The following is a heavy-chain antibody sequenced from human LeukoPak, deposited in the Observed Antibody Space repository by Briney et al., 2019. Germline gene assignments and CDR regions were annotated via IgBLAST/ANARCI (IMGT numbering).Heavy chain of an antibody. J-gene: IGHJ4*02. CDR3: ARDSSSGEFDY. CDR2: IKQDGSEK. CDR1: GFTFSSYW. Sequence: GGSLRLSCAASGFTFSSYWMCWVRQAPGKGLEWVANIKQDGSEKYYVDSVKGRFTISRDNAKNSLYLQMNSLRAEDTAVYYCARDSSSGEFDYWGQGTLVTVSS. V-gene: IGHV3-7*01. D-gene: IGHD3-22*01.